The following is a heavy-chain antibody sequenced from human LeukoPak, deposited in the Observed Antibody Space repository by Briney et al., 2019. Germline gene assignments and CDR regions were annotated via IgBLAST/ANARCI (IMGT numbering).Heavy chain of an antibody. CDR1: GFTFSDYY. D-gene: IGHD3-10*01. CDR2: INHSGST. Sequence: GSLRLSCAASGFTFSDYYMSWIRQPPGKGLEWIGEINHSGSTNYNPSLKSRVTISVDTSKNHFSLKLSSMTAADTAVYYCARRVRGVNDAFDIWGQGTMVTVSS. CDR3: ARRVRGVNDAFDI. J-gene: IGHJ3*02. V-gene: IGHV4-34*01.